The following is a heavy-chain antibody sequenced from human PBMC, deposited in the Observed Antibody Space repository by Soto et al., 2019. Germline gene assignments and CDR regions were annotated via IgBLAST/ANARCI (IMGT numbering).Heavy chain of an antibody. J-gene: IGHJ5*02. CDR2: VYSSGTT. D-gene: IGHD6-13*01. Sequence: GGSLRLSCVASGFTVSSNYMNWVRQAPGKGLEWVSIVYSSGTTYYADSVKGRFIISRDNSKNTVYLQMNSLRAEDTAVYYCARESAASSPWFDPWGQGTLVTVSS. CDR3: ARESAASSPWFDP. V-gene: IGHV3-66*01. CDR1: GFTVSSNY.